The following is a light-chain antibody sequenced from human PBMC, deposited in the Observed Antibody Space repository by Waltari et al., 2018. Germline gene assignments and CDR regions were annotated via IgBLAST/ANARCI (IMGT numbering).Light chain of an antibody. J-gene: IGLJ1*01. CDR2: NVN. Sequence: QSALAQPASVSGSPGQSITISCTGTSSDVGVYNYVSWYKQYPGEVPKLMIYNVNSRPSGVSSRFSGSKSGNTASLTISGLQAEDEADYYCTSFANTNTYVFGTGTRVTVL. V-gene: IGLV2-14*03. CDR3: TSFANTNTYV. CDR1: SSDVGVYNY.